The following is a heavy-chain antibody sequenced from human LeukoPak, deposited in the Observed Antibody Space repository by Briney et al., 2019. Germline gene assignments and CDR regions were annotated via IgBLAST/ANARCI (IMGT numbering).Heavy chain of an antibody. D-gene: IGHD6-13*01. CDR1: GYTFPSYD. J-gene: IGHJ6*02. Sequence: GASVTVSFKASGYTFPSYDINWVRQATGQGLEWMGWMNPNSGNTGYAQKFQGRVTMTRNTSISTAYMELSSLRSEDTAVYYCARGGQQLVLYYYYGMDGWGQGTTVTVSS. CDR3: ARGGQQLVLYYYYGMDG. CDR2: MNPNSGNT. V-gene: IGHV1-8*01.